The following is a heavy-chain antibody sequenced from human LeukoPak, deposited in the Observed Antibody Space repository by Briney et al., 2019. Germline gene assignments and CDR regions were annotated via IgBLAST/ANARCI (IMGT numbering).Heavy chain of an antibody. Sequence: GGSLRLSCAASGFTFDDYAMHWVRQAPGKGLEWVSLISWNGGSTYYVDSVKGRFTISRDNSKTSLYLQMNSLRAEDTALYYCAKDRGVGAPGYDVFDIWGQGTMVTVSS. CDR3: AKDRGVGAPGYDVFDI. CDR2: ISWNGGST. D-gene: IGHD1-26*01. CDR1: GFTFDDYA. V-gene: IGHV3-43D*03. J-gene: IGHJ3*02.